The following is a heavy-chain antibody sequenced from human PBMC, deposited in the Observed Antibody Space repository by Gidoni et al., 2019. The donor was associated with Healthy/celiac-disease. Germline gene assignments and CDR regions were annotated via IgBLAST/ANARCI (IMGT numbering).Heavy chain of an antibody. CDR2: IIPTLGIA. CDR3: ARDTGVPAAMGPWDRAFDI. D-gene: IGHD2-2*01. CDR1: GGTFSSYA. J-gene: IGHJ3*02. V-gene: IGHV1-69*04. Sequence: QVQLVQSGAEVKKPGSSVKVSCKPSGGTFSSYAISWVRQAPGQGLEWMGRIIPTLGIANYAQKFQGRVTITADKSTSTAYMELSSLRSEDTAVYYCARDTGVPAAMGPWDRAFDIWGQGTMVTVSS.